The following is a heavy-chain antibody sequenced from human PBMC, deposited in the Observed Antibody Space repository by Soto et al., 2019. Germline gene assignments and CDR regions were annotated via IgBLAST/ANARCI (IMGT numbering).Heavy chain of an antibody. CDR1: SYSFTTSG. V-gene: IGHV1-18*01. Sequence: QVQLVQYRGEVKKPGASVKVSCKTSSYSFTTSGIIWVRQAHGQGLEWMGWISGYNGNTNYAQKLQGRVTMTTDTSTSTAYMELRSLRSDVTAVHYCAREGPAPYYYYGMDVWGQGSTVTVSS. J-gene: IGHJ6*02. CDR2: ISGYNGNT. CDR3: AREGPAPYYYYGMDV.